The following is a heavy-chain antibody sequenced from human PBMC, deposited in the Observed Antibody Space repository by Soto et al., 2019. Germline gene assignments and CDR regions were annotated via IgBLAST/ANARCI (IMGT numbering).Heavy chain of an antibody. CDR3: ASDVRDGLIGY. CDR1: GYTFTSYG. J-gene: IGHJ4*02. V-gene: IGHV1-18*01. CDR2: INAYNGNT. Sequence: QVQLVQSGAEVKKPGGSVKVSCKASGYTFTSYGICWVRQAPGQGLEWMGWINAYNGNTNYAQTLQGRVTMTTDTATSTAYMEPRSLRSDDTAVYYCASDVRDGLIGYWGQGTLVTVSS. D-gene: IGHD4-17*01.